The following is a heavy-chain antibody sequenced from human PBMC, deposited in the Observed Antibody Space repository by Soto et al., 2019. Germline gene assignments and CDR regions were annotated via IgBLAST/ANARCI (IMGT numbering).Heavy chain of an antibody. J-gene: IGHJ6*02. CDR3: ARSVRSYYDSSGYLIPYYYYGMDV. D-gene: IGHD3-22*01. V-gene: IGHV1-69*02. CDR2: IIPILGIA. CDR1: GGTFSSYT. Sequence: SVNVSCKASGGTFSSYTISWVRQAPGQGLEWMGRIIPILGIANYAQKFQGRVTITADKSTSTAYMELSSLRSEDTAVYYCARSVRSYYDSSGYLIPYYYYGMDVWGQGTTVTVSS.